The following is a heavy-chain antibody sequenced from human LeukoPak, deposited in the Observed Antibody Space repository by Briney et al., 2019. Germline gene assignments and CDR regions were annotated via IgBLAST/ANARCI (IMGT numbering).Heavy chain of an antibody. V-gene: IGHV3-21*04. J-gene: IGHJ4*02. CDR3: AKWIAAAGYFDY. D-gene: IGHD6-13*01. Sequence: GGSLRLSCAASGFTFSSYSMNWVRQAPGKGLEWVSSISSNSIYIYYADSVKGRFTISRDNAKNSLYLQMNSLRAEDTALYYCAKWIAAAGYFDYWGQGTLVTVSS. CDR2: ISSNSIYI. CDR1: GFTFSSYS.